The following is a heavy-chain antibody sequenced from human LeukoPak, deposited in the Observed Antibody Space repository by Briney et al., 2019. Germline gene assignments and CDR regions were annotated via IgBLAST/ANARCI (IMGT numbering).Heavy chain of an antibody. V-gene: IGHV3-48*01. D-gene: IGHD2-15*01. CDR2: ISSSSSTI. Sequence: GGSLRLSCAASGFTFSSYSMSWVRQAPGKGLEWVSYISSSSSTIYYADSVKGRFTISRDNAKNSLYLQMNSLRAEDTAVYYCARAGLGYCSGGSCYSRNRFDPWGQGTLVTVSS. CDR1: GFTFSSYS. CDR3: ARAGLGYCSGGSCYSRNRFDP. J-gene: IGHJ5*02.